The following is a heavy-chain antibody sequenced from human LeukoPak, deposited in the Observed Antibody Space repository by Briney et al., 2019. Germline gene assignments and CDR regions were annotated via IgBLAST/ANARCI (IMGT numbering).Heavy chain of an antibody. J-gene: IGHJ4*02. CDR2: ISGSGGST. CDR1: EFTFSSYA. V-gene: IGHV3-23*01. D-gene: IGHD3-3*01. CDR3: AKTAYYDFWSGSDY. Sequence: PGGSLRLSCAASEFTFSSYAMSWVRQAPGKGLEWVSAISGSGGSTYYADSVKGRFTISRDNSKNTLYLQMNSLRAEDTAVYYCAKTAYYDFWSGSDYWGQGTLVTVSS.